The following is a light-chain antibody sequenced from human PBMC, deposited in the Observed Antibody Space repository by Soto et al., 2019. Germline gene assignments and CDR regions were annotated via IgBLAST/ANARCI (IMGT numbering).Light chain of an antibody. J-gene: IGKJ4*01. CDR3: QQYGSSPPGLT. V-gene: IGKV3-20*01. CDR1: QSVSSSY. Sequence: EIVXXXXPXXXSXXXGEXATLSCRASQSVSSSYXAWYQQKPGQAPRLLIYGASSRATGIPDRFSGSGSGTDFTLTISRLEPEDFAVYYCQQYGSSPPGLTFGGGTKVEIK. CDR2: GAS.